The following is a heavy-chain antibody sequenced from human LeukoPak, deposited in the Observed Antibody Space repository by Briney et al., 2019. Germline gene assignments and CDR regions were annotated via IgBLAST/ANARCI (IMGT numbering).Heavy chain of an antibody. CDR1: GFTLSSYS. J-gene: IGHJ4*02. CDR2: ISSSSSYR. D-gene: IGHD2-15*01. CDR3: TRAGGGFDY. Sequence: GGSLRLSCAASGFTLSSYSMNWVRQAPGKGLEWVSSISSSSSYRYYADSVKGRFTISRDNAKNTLYLQMNSLRAEDTAVYYCTRAGGGFDYWGQGTLVTVSS. V-gene: IGHV3-21*01.